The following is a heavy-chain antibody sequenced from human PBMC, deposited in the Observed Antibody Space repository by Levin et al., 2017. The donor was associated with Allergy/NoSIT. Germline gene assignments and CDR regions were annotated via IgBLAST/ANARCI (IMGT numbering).Heavy chain of an antibody. J-gene: IGHJ3*02. Sequence: GESLKISCKASGYTFTNYWIGWVRQMPEKGLEWMGIIYPSDSDIRYSPSFQGQVTISADKSIGTAYLQWSNLKASDSAMYYCARQGGDLWYGALSYVGAFDIWGQGTMVTVSS. CDR1: GYTFTNYW. D-gene: IGHD3-10*01. CDR3: ARQGGDLWYGALSYVGAFDI. V-gene: IGHV5-51*01. CDR2: IYPSDSDI.